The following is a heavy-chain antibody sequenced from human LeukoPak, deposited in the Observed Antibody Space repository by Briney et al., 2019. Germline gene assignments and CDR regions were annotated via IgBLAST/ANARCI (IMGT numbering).Heavy chain of an antibody. CDR2: IWYDGSNK. D-gene: IGHD2-2*01. Sequence: GGSLRLSCAASGFTFSSYGMHWVRQAPGKGLEWVAVIWYDGSNKYYVDSVKGRFTISRDDSKNTLYLQMTSLRAEDTAIYYCAQNLRSSATWGQGTMVTVSS. V-gene: IGHV3-33*06. CDR1: GFTFSSYG. CDR3: AQNLRSSAT. J-gene: IGHJ3*01.